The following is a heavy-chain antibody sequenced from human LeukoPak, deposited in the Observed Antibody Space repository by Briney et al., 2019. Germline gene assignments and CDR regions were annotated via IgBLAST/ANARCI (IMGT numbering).Heavy chain of an antibody. D-gene: IGHD3-3*01. V-gene: IGHV1-2*02. Sequence: ASVKVSYKASGYTFTGYYIHWVRQAPGQGLEWMGWINPNSGGTNYAQKFQGRVTMTRDTSISTAYMELSRLRSDDTAVYYCARAFTIFDYYYGMDVWGQGTTVTVSS. CDR3: ARAFTIFDYYYGMDV. J-gene: IGHJ6*02. CDR1: GYTFTGYY. CDR2: INPNSGGT.